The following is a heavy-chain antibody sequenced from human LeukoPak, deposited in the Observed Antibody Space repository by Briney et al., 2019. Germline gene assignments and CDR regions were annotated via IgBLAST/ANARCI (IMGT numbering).Heavy chain of an antibody. CDR3: ARFGLGKHIEVAGIPFDI. CDR2: IIPIFGTA. Sequence: SVKVSCKASGGTFSSYAISWVRQAPGQGLEWMGGIIPIFGTANYAQKFQGRVTMTRDMSTSTAYMELRSLRSDDTAVYYCARFGLGKHIEVAGIPFDIWGQGTMVTVSS. J-gene: IGHJ3*02. V-gene: IGHV1-69*05. D-gene: IGHD6-19*01. CDR1: GGTFSSYA.